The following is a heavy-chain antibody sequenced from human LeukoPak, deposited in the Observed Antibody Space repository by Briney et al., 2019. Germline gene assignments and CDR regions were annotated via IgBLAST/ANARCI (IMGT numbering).Heavy chain of an antibody. CDR3: GRFTRSGDSVY. V-gene: IGHV3-7*04. J-gene: IGHJ4*02. D-gene: IGHD7-27*01. CDR2: IKQDGSEK. Sequence: GGSLRLSCAASGFTFSSYWMSWVRQAPGKGLEWVANIKQDGSEKQYVDSVKGRLAISRDNAENSLYLQMNSLKAEDTAVYYCGRFTRSGDSVYWGQGTLVTVSS. CDR1: GFTFSSYW.